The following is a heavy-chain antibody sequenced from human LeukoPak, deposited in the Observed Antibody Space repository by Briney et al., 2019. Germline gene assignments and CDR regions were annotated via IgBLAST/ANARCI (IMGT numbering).Heavy chain of an antibody. J-gene: IGHJ4*02. CDR2: IYSGAST. CDR3: ARALLGPFFDY. D-gene: IGHD2/OR15-2a*01. Sequence: MXXXRQAPGXGXDSVSFIYSGASTYYADSLKGRFTISTDNSKNTLYLQMNSLRAEDTAVYYCARALLGPFFDYWGQGTLVTVSS. V-gene: IGHV3-66*01.